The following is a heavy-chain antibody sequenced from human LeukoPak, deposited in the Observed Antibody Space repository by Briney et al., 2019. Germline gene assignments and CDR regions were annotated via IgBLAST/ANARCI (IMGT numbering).Heavy chain of an antibody. Sequence: SGGSLRLSCAASGFTFTTYWMHWVRQAPRKGLMWVSRISVDGGTSAYADSVKGRFTISRDNAKNTLYLQMNSLRTEDTALYYCAISRYSGSSLDYWGQGSLVTVPS. J-gene: IGHJ4*02. CDR2: ISVDGGTS. D-gene: IGHD1-26*01. V-gene: IGHV3-74*01. CDR3: AISRYSGSSLDY. CDR1: GFTFTTYW.